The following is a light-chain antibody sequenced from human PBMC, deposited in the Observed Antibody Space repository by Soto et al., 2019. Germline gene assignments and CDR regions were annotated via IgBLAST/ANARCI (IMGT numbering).Light chain of an antibody. CDR2: SNN. CDR1: SSNIGSKT. Sequence: QAVVTQPPSASGTPGQRVTISCSGSSSNIGSKTVNWYQQVPGTAPKLLIYSNNQRPSGVPDRFSGSKSGTSASLAISGLQSEDEADYYCAAWDASLNGVVFGGGTKLTVL. V-gene: IGLV1-44*01. J-gene: IGLJ2*01. CDR3: AAWDASLNGVV.